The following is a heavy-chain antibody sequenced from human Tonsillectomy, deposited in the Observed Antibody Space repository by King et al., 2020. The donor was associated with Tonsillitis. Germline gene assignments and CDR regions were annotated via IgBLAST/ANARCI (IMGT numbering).Heavy chain of an antibody. V-gene: IGHV3-7*01. Sequence: VQLVESGGGLVQPGGSLRLSCAASGFTFRSYWMSWVRQAPGKGLEWVANINQDGSEEYYVDSAKGRFTISRDNTKNSLYLQLNSLRAEDTAVYYCAKGPNWGSGYWGQGTLVTVSS. CDR3: AKGPNWGSGY. CDR1: GFTFRSYW. J-gene: IGHJ4*02. D-gene: IGHD3-16*01. CDR2: INQDGSEE.